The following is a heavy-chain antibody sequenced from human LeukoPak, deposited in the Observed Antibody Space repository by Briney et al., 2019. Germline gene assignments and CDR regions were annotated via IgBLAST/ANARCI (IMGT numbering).Heavy chain of an antibody. J-gene: IGHJ6*02. CDR3: AKDQRYWAV. CDR1: GFTFSNCA. Sequence: QPGGSLRLSCAVSGFTFSNCAMSWVRQAPGKGLEWVSGVSTSGVDTYYADSVKGRFTISRDNSKNTLYLQMNSLRAEDTAVYYCAKDQRYWAVWGQGTTVTVSS. V-gene: IGHV3-23*01. CDR2: VSTSGVDT. D-gene: IGHD2-15*01.